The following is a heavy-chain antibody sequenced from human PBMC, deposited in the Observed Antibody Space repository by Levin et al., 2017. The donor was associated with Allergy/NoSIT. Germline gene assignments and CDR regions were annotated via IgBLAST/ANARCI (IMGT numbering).Heavy chain of an antibody. CDR3: ARDPGSRYSSSFDL. CDR1: GGSISSSNW. CDR2: IYHSGST. J-gene: IGHJ5*02. D-gene: IGHD6-6*01. V-gene: IGHV4-4*02. Sequence: SETLSLTCAVSGGSISSSNWWSWVRQPPGKGLEWIGEIYHSGSTNYNPSLKSRVTISVDKSKNQFSLKLSSVTAADTAVYYCARDPGSRYSSSFDLWGQGTLVTVSS.